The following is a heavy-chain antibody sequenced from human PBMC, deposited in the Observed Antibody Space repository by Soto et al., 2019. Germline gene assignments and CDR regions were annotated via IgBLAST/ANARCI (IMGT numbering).Heavy chain of an antibody. Sequence: GGSLRLSCEASGFTFSNFGMNWVRQAPGKGLEWVSAISGSGGSTYYADSVKGRFTISRDNSKNTLYLQMNSLRAEDTAVYYCAKVNWNYVPGAFDIWGQGTMVTVSS. J-gene: IGHJ3*02. D-gene: IGHD1-7*01. V-gene: IGHV3-23*01. CDR3: AKVNWNYVPGAFDI. CDR1: GFTFSNFG. CDR2: ISGSGGST.